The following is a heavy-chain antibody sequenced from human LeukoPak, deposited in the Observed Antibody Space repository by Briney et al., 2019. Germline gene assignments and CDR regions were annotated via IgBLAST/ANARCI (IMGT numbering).Heavy chain of an antibody. J-gene: IGHJ6*02. D-gene: IGHD3-3*01. CDR2: ISGSGGST. CDR1: GFTFSSYA. V-gene: IGHV3-23*01. CDR3: AKDLAFRDFWSGNLDYYYYGMDV. Sequence: PGGSLRLSCAASGFTFSSYAMSWVRQAPGKGLEWVSAISGSGGSTYYADSVKGRFTISRDNSKNTLYLQMNSLRAEDTAVYYCAKDLAFRDFWSGNLDYYYYGMDVWGQGTTVTVSS.